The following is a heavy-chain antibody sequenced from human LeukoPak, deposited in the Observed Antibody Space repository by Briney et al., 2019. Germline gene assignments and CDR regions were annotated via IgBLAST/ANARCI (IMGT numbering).Heavy chain of an antibody. Sequence: TSETLSLTCTVSGGSISSGSYYWRWIRQPAGKGLEWIGRIYTSGSTNYNPSLKSRVTISVDTSKNQFSLKLSSVTAADTAVYYCARVWGVTDYYDSRGAFDIWGQGTMVTVSS. V-gene: IGHV4-61*02. CDR2: IYTSGST. J-gene: IGHJ3*02. D-gene: IGHD3-22*01. CDR1: GGSISSGSYY. CDR3: ARVWGVTDYYDSRGAFDI.